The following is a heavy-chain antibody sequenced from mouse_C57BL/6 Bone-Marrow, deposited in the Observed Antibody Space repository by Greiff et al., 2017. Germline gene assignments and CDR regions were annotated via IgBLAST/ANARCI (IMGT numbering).Heavy chain of an antibody. CDR3: ARSGPLGRSFDY. CDR1: GYTFTSYW. Sequence: QVQLQQPGAELVKPGASVKMSCKASGYTFTSYWITWVTQRPGQGLEWIGVIYPTSGRNNYNEKFTSKAILTVDTSSNTAYMQLSSLTSEDSAVFYCARSGPLGRSFDYWGQGTTLTVSS. CDR2: IYPTSGRN. V-gene: IGHV1-55*01. J-gene: IGHJ2*01. D-gene: IGHD4-1*01.